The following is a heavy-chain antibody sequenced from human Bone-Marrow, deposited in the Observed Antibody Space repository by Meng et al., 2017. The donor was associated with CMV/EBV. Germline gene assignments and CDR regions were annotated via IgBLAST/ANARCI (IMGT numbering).Heavy chain of an antibody. CDR1: GGTFSSYA. J-gene: IGHJ5*02. Sequence: SVKVSCKASGGTFSSYAISWVRQAPGQGLEWMGGIIPILGIANYAQKFQGRVTITADKSTSTAYMELSSLRSEDTAVYYCAGGRLAVAPYNWFDPWGQGTLDTVSS. CDR3: AGGRLAVAPYNWFDP. V-gene: IGHV1-69*10. CDR2: IIPILGIA. D-gene: IGHD6-19*01.